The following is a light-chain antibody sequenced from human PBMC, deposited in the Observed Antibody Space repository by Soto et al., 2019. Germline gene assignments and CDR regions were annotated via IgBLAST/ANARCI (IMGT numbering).Light chain of an antibody. J-gene: IGLJ2*01. V-gene: IGLV6-57*04. CDR3: QSYDSSFVV. CDR1: SGSIANNY. CDR2: ENN. Sequence: NFMLTQSHSVSESPGKTVTISCTRSSGSIANNYMQWYQQRPGSAPTTVIFENNQRPSGVPDRFSGSTDGSSNSASLTISGLQTEDEADYYCQSYDSSFVVFGGGTKLTVL.